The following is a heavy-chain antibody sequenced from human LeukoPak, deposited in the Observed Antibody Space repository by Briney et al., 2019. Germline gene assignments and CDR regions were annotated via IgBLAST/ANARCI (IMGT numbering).Heavy chain of an antibody. CDR3: AKDGGASGYSYAFDY. CDR2: ISWNSGSI. J-gene: IGHJ4*02. D-gene: IGHD5-18*01. Sequence: GGSLRLSCAASGFSFDDYAMHWVRQAPGRGLEWVSGISWNSGSIGYADSVKGRFTISRDNAKNSLYLQMNSLRAEDTALYYCAKDGGASGYSYAFDYWGQGTLVTVSS. CDR1: GFSFDDYA. V-gene: IGHV3-9*01.